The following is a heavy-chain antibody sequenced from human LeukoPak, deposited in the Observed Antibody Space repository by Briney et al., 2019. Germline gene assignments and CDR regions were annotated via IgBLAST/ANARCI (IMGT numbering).Heavy chain of an antibody. D-gene: IGHD3-10*01. CDR3: AKEYYSGSGTYLYYFDY. V-gene: IGHV3-23*01. Sequence: GGSLRLSCAASGFTFTSYAMSWVRQAPGKGLEWVSTISNGGAKTYYADSVKGRFTISRDNSKNTLYLQMNSLRAEDTAVYSCAKEYYSGSGTYLYYFDYWGQGTLVTVSS. CDR1: GFTFTSYA. CDR2: ISNGGAKT. J-gene: IGHJ4*02.